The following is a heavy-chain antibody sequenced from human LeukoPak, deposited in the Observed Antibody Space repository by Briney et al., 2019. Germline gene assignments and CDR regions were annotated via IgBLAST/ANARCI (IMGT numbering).Heavy chain of an antibody. CDR1: GFTFSSYG. Sequence: PGGSLRLSCAASGFTFSSYGMNWVRQAPGRGLEWVSGISGDAGRTYYADSVKGRFTIYRDNSKNTLSLQMSSLRAEDTAVYYCVKALAHCTGGSCYSAVDYWGQGILVTVSS. V-gene: IGHV3-23*01. CDR3: VKALAHCTGGSCYSAVDY. CDR2: ISGDAGRT. D-gene: IGHD2-15*01. J-gene: IGHJ4*02.